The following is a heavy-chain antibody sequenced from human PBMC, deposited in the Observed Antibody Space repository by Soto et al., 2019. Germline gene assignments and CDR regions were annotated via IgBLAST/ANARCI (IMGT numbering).Heavy chain of an antibody. Sequence: SETLSLTCDVHGDSLSGYAWSWIRQPPGKGLEWIGEITFRGVTNSHPSLKSRLSMSVDTSKNLISLNVSSVTAADTALYFCARKLEASIRHVEWFSYKWFDPWGPGTLVTVSS. J-gene: IGHJ5*02. CDR3: ARKLEASIRHVEWFSYKWFDP. V-gene: IGHV4-34*01. CDR2: ITFRGVT. D-gene: IGHD3-9*01. CDR1: GDSLSGYA.